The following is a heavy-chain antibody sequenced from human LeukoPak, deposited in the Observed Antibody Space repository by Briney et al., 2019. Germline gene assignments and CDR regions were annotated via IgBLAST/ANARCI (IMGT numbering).Heavy chain of an antibody. J-gene: IGHJ4*02. CDR3: AREPPGSGGYDY. V-gene: IGHV1-2*02. CDR2: VSPNSGGT. Sequence: ASVKVSCTASGVTFTGDYMDWVRQAPAQGLEWMAWVSPNSGGTNYVQKFQGRVTVTRDTSSSTDYMEINGLTSDDTALYYCAREPPGSGGYDYWGQGTLVTVSS. D-gene: IGHD3-10*01. CDR1: GVTFTGDY.